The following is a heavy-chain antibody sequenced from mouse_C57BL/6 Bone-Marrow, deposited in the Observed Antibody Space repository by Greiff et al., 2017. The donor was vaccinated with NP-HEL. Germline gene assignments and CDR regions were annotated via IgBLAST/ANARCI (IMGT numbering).Heavy chain of an antibody. V-gene: IGHV1-58*01. Sequence: EVQRVESGAELVRPGSSVKMSCKTSGYTFTSYGINWVKQRPGQGLEWIGYIYIGNGYTEYYEKFKGKATLTSDTSSSTAYMQLSSLTSEDSAIYFCAIITTGPYWGQGTLVTVSA. J-gene: IGHJ3*01. D-gene: IGHD1-1*01. CDR2: IYIGNGYT. CDR1: GYTFTSYG. CDR3: AIITTGPY.